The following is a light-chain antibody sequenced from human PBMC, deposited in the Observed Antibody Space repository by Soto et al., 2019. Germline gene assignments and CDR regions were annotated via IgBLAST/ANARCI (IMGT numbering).Light chain of an antibody. Sequence: EIVVTQSPVALSVSPRERATLSCRASQTIDNTLAWYQRKPGQAPRLLIYDASTRATGVPARFSGSGSGTDFTLTISSLQSEDFAVYYCQHYNYWPYPFGQGTKVDIK. CDR2: DAS. J-gene: IGKJ2*01. V-gene: IGKV3-15*01. CDR3: QHYNYWPYP. CDR1: QTIDNT.